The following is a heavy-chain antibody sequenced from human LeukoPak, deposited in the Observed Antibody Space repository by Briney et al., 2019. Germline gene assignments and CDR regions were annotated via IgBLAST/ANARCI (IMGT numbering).Heavy chain of an antibody. CDR1: GFTFSSYS. CDR2: ISSSSSYI. V-gene: IGHV3-21*01. Sequence: PGGSLRPSCAASGFTFSSYSMNWVRQAPGKGLEWVSSISSSSSYIYNADSVKGRFTISRDNAKHSLYLQMNSLRAEDTAVYYCARALYIGSHDSSYLNAFDMWGQGTMVTVSS. CDR3: ARALYIGSHDSSYLNAFDM. J-gene: IGHJ3*02. D-gene: IGHD1-26*01.